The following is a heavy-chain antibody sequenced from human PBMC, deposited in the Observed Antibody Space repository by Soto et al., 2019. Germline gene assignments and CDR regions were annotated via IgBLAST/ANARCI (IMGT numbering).Heavy chain of an antibody. Sequence: EVQLVESGGGLVKPGGSLRLSCAASGFTFSSYSMNWVRQAPGKGLEWVSSISSSSSYIYYADSVKGRFTISRDNAKNSLYLQMNSLRAEDTAVYYCARTPSGGVGATSWYFDLWGRGTLVTVSS. CDR3: ARTPSGGVGATSWYFDL. CDR1: GFTFSSYS. V-gene: IGHV3-21*01. CDR2: ISSSSSYI. D-gene: IGHD1-26*01. J-gene: IGHJ2*01.